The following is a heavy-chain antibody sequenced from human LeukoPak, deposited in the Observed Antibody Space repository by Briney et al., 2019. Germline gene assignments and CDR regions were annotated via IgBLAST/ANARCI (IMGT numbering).Heavy chain of an antibody. CDR2: INPNSGGT. CDR1: GYTFTGYY. CDR3: ARELSGSYQEVDY. Sequence: ASVKVSCKASGYTFTGYYMHWVRQAPGQGLEWMGWINPNSGGTNYAQKFQGRVTMTRDTSISTAYMELSRLRSDDTAVYYCARELSGSYQEVDYWGQGTLVTVSS. D-gene: IGHD1-26*01. V-gene: IGHV1-2*02. J-gene: IGHJ4*02.